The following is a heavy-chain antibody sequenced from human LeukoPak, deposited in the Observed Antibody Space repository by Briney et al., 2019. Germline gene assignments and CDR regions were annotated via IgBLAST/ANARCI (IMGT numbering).Heavy chain of an antibody. V-gene: IGHV4-39*07. CDR3: ARDSGYSYGGTRLDY. J-gene: IGHJ4*02. Sequence: PSETLSLTCTVSGVSISSSSYYWGWIRQPPGKGLEWIGSIYYSGSTYYNPSLKSRVTISVDTSKNQFSLKLSSVTAADTAVYYCARDSGYSYGGTRLDYWGQGTLVTVSS. D-gene: IGHD5-18*01. CDR2: IYYSGST. CDR1: GVSISSSSYY.